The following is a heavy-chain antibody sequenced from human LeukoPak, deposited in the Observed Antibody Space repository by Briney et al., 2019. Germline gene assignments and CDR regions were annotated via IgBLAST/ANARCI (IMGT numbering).Heavy chain of an antibody. CDR2: ISQTGST. CDR1: GYSISSGYY. J-gene: IGHJ4*02. CDR3: ARDRHIVGAKSWFDY. D-gene: IGHD1-26*01. V-gene: IGHV4-38-2*02. Sequence: SATLSLTCIVSGYSISSGYYWGWIRQPPGNGLEWIGSISQTGSTFYNPSLKSRVTISLDTSKNQYSLMLRSVTAADTAVYYCARDRHIVGAKSWFDYWGQGTLVTVSS.